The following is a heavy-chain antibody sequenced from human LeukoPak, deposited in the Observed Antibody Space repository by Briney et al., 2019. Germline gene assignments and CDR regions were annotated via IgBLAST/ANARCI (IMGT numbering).Heavy chain of an antibody. Sequence: GGSLRLSCAASGLTFSTYEMNWVRQAPGKGLERVSYIFNSDDTIYYADSVKGRFTISRDNAQNSLYLQMNSLRAEDTAVYYCARLTSSWYQDWYFDLWGRGTLVTVSS. V-gene: IGHV3-48*03. CDR1: GLTFSTYE. CDR3: ARLTSSWYQDWYFDL. D-gene: IGHD6-13*01. CDR2: IFNSDDTI. J-gene: IGHJ2*01.